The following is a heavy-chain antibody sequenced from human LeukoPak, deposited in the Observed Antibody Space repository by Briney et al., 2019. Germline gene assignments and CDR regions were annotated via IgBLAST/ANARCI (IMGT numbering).Heavy chain of an antibody. V-gene: IGHV5-51*01. J-gene: IGHJ6*03. D-gene: IGHD6-13*01. CDR3: ARHSPAPIYSSSWYNYSYSMDV. Sequence: GESLKISCKGSGYSFTSYWIGWVRQMPGKGLEWMGIIYPGDSDTRYSPSFQGQVTISADKSVSTAYLQWGSLKASDTAMYYCARHSPAPIYSSSWYNYSYSMDVWGKGTTVTVSS. CDR1: GYSFTSYW. CDR2: IYPGDSDT.